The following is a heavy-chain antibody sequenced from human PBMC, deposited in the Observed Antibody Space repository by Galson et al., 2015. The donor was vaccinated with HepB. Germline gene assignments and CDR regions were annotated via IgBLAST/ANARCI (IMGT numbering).Heavy chain of an antibody. V-gene: IGHV1-69*13. D-gene: IGHD6-6*01. J-gene: IGHJ6*02. Sequence: SVKVSCKASGGTSNSYAISWVRQAPGQGLEWMGGIIPILSTTNYAQKFQGRVTITADGSTSTAYMELSSLRSDDTAVYYCARDWAARGWGYYYGMDVWGQGTTVTVSS. CDR2: IIPILSTT. CDR3: ARDWAARGWGYYYGMDV. CDR1: GGTSNSYA.